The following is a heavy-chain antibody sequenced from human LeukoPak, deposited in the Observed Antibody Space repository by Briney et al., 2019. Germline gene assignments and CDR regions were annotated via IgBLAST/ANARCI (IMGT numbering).Heavy chain of an antibody. D-gene: IGHD5-18*01. Sequence: ASVKVSCKASGYTFTGYYMHWVRQAPGQGLGWMGWINPNSGGTNYAQKFQGRVTMTRDTSISTAYMELSRLRSDDTAVYYCARDKGGYSLNWFDPWGQGTLVSVSS. CDR3: ARDKGGYSLNWFDP. J-gene: IGHJ5*02. V-gene: IGHV1-2*02. CDR1: GYTFTGYY. CDR2: INPNSGGT.